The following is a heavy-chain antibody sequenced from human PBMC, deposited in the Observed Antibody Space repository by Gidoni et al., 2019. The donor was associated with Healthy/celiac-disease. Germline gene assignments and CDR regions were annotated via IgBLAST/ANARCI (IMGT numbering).Heavy chain of an antibody. J-gene: IGHJ5*02. CDR1: GFTFSSYA. CDR3: AKHPRIVVVVAATDPNWFDP. D-gene: IGHD2-15*01. CDR2: ISGSGGST. V-gene: IGHV3-23*01. Sequence: EVQLLESGGGLVQPGGSLRPSCAASGFTFSSYAMSWVRQAPGKGLEWVSAISGSGGSTYDAESVKGRFTISRENSKNTLYLQMNSVGAEDTAVYYCAKHPRIVVVVAATDPNWFDPWGQGTLVTVSS.